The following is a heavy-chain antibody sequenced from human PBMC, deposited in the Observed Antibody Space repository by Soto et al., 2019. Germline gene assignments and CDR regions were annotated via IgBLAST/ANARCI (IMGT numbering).Heavy chain of an antibody. V-gene: IGHV1-46*01. J-gene: IGHJ6*02. D-gene: IGHD3-22*01. CDR3: ARGRGDSSGYYEDYYYYGRDV. CDR2: INSRGGST. CDR1: GNTSTSSY. Sequence: SVNSFSKASGNTSTSSYMHGVRQAPGQGLEWMGRINSRGGSTSYAQKFQGRVTMTRDTSTSTVYMELSSLRSEDTAVYYCARGRGDSSGYYEDYYYYGRDVWGQ.